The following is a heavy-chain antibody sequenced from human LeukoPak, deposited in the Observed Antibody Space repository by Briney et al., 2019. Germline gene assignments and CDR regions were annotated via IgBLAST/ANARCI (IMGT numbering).Heavy chain of an antibody. Sequence: GGSLRLSCAASGFTFSSYGMHWVRQAPGKGLEWVAVISYDGSNKYYADSVKGRFTISRDNSKNTRYLQMNSLRAEDTAVYYWAKPYGAYDPGGPYSYGMAVWGQGPRVTVPS. J-gene: IGHJ6*02. CDR2: ISYDGSNK. CDR3: AKPYGAYDPGGPYSYGMAV. CDR1: GFTFSSYG. D-gene: IGHD4-17*01. V-gene: IGHV3-30*18.